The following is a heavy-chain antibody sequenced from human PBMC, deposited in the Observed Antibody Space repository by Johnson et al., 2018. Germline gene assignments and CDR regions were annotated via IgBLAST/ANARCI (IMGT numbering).Heavy chain of an antibody. CDR3: ANAEDYYYGMDV. V-gene: IGHV3-23*04. CDR1: GFTFGIYA. Sequence: VQLVQSGGGLVQPGGSXRLSCAASGFTFGIYAMSWVRQAPGKGLEWVSAISHRGDSAYYADSLKCRFTISRNNSKNTLYLQMNSLRAEDTAVYYCANAEDYYYGMDVWGQGTTVTVSS. J-gene: IGHJ6*02. CDR2: ISHRGDSA.